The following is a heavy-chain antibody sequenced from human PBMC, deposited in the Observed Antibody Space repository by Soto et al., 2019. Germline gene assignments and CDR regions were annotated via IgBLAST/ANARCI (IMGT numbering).Heavy chain of an antibody. CDR2: IYYSGST. V-gene: IGHV4-59*08. CDR3: ARLRGEQNELRYFDWLNWFDP. Sequence: SETLSLTCTVSGGSISSYYWSWIRQPPGKGLEWIGYIYYSGSTNYNPSLKSRVTISVDTSKNQFSLKLSSVTAADTAVYYCARLRGEQNELRYFDWLNWFDPWGQGTLVTVSS. D-gene: IGHD3-9*01. CDR1: GGSISSYY. J-gene: IGHJ5*02.